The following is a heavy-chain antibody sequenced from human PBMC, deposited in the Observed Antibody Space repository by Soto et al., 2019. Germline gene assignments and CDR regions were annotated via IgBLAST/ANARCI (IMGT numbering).Heavy chain of an antibody. CDR3: AIGLPGEYYDFWGVSDI. V-gene: IGHV1-18*01. CDR2: ISAYNGNT. D-gene: IGHD3-3*01. Sequence: QVQLVQSGAEVKKPGASVKVSCKASGYTFTSYGISWVRQAPGQGLEWMGWISAYNGNTNYAQKLQGRVTMTTDTSTSTAYMELRSLRSDDTAVYYCAIGLPGEYYDFWGVSDIWGQGTMVTVSS. CDR1: GYTFTSYG. J-gene: IGHJ3*02.